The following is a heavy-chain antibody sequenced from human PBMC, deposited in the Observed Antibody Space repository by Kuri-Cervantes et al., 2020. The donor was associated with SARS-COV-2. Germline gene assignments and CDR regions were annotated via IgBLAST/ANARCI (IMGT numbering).Heavy chain of an antibody. CDR2: ISGSGDST. J-gene: IGHJ5*02. Sequence: GGSLRLSCAASGFTFSSYAMSWVRQAPGKGLEWVSTISGSGDSTYYPDSVKGRFTISRDNSKDTLYLQMNSLRVEDTAVYYCARDMGAIVLVRRDWFDPWGPGTLVTVSS. CDR1: GFTFSSYA. V-gene: IGHV3-23*01. CDR3: ARDMGAIVLVRRDWFDP. D-gene: IGHD2-8*01.